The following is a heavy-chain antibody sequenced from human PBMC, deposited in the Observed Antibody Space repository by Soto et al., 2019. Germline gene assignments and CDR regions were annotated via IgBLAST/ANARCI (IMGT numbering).Heavy chain of an antibody. V-gene: IGHV3-21*01. CDR3: ARYNGDNAFDI. CDR2: ISSSSSYI. CDR1: GFTFSSYS. D-gene: IGHD4-17*01. J-gene: IGHJ3*02. Sequence: EVQLVESGGGLVKPGGSLRLSCAASGFTFSSYSMNWVRQAPGKGLEWVSSISSSSSYIYYEDSVKGRFTISRDNAKNSLYLQMNSLRAEDTAVYYCARYNGDNAFDIWGQGTMVTVSS.